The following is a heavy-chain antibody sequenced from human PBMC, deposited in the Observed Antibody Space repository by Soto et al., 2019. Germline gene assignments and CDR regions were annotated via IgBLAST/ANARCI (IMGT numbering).Heavy chain of an antibody. V-gene: IGHV5-51*01. CDR2: IFPGDSDT. CDR3: ARQIPLGGNRAYDD. J-gene: IGHJ3*01. D-gene: IGHD2-15*01. Sequence: GESLKISWKASGYSFSSDWIGWLRQMDGNGLEWMGVIFPGDSDTRYSPSFQGQVTISADKSTSTAYPQWSSLKASDTAMYYCARQIPLGGNRAYDDWGQGTMVTVSS. CDR1: GYSFSSDW.